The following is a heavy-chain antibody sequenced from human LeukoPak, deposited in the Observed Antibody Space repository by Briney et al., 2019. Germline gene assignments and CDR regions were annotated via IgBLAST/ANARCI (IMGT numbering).Heavy chain of an antibody. V-gene: IGHV1-2*02. CDR2: INPNTGGT. Sequence: ASVKVSCKASGYTFTSYGISWVRQAPGQGLEWMGWINPNTGGTNYAPKYQGRVTLTRDTSISTVYMEVSSLTSDDTAVYYCARDSGAYWGQGTLVTVSS. CDR3: ARDSGAY. D-gene: IGHD6-19*01. J-gene: IGHJ4*02. CDR1: GYTFTSYG.